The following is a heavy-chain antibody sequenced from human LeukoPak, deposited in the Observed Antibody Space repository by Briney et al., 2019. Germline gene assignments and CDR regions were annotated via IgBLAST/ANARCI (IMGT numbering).Heavy chain of an antibody. CDR1: GFTFSSYA. CDR3: VGLCTGGSCYIDY. J-gene: IGHJ4*02. Sequence: GGSLRLSCAASGFTFSSYAMKWVRQAPGKGLEWVSAISDNGGSTYYADSVKGRFTISRDNSKNTLYLQMSSLRAEDTAVYYCVGLCTGGSCYIDYWGQGTLVTVSS. CDR2: ISDNGGST. V-gene: IGHV3-23*01. D-gene: IGHD2-15*01.